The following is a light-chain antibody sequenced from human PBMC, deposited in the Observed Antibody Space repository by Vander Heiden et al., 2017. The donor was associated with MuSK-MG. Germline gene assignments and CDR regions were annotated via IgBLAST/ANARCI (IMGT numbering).Light chain of an antibody. V-gene: IGKV1-39*01. J-gene: IGKJ3*01. CDR3: QQSYTTPIFT. CDR2: AAS. CDR1: ENINNY. Sequence: DIQMTQSPLSLSASVGDRVTLTCRASENINNYLNWYQQRPGKAPKLLIFAASHLESGVPSRFSGSGSGTDFTLTITSLQPEDFATYYCQQSYTTPIFTFGPGTKVDIK.